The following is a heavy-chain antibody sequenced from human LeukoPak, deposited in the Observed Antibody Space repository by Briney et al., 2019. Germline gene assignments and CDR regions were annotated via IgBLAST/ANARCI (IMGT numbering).Heavy chain of an antibody. CDR3: ARDSGYFDS. Sequence: ASVKVSCKASDYTFASHGISWVRQAPRQGLEWMGWISAYNGNTNYAQKLQGRVTMTTDTSTSTAYMELRSLISDDTAVYYCARDSGYFDSWGQGTLVTVSS. V-gene: IGHV1-18*01. CDR1: DYTFASHG. J-gene: IGHJ4*02. CDR2: ISAYNGNT.